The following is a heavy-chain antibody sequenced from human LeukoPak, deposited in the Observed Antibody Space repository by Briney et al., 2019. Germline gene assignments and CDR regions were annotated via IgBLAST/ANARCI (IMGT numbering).Heavy chain of an antibody. Sequence: SVKVSCKASGGTFSSYAISWVRQAPGQGLEWMGGIIPIFGTANYAQKFHGRVTITADESTSTAYMELSSLRSEDTAVYYCAGHYGSGSYYNLYYFDYWGQGTLVTVSS. CDR1: GGTFSSYA. CDR3: AGHYGSGSYYNLYYFDY. J-gene: IGHJ4*02. CDR2: IIPIFGTA. V-gene: IGHV1-69*13. D-gene: IGHD3-10*01.